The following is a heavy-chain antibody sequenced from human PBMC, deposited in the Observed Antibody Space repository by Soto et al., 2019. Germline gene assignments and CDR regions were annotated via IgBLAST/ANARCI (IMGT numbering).Heavy chain of an antibody. CDR3: AKGGWGAARPSYYYYYGMDV. J-gene: IGHJ6*02. V-gene: IGHV3-23*01. CDR1: GFTFEYYG. D-gene: IGHD6-6*01. CDR2: ISGSGGST. Sequence: PGGSLILSCAAPGFTFEYYGMSWVRQAPGKGLEWVSGISGSGGSTYYADSVKGRFTISRDNSKNTLYLQMNSLRAEDTAVYYCAKGGWGAARPSYYYYYGMDVWGQGTTVTVSS.